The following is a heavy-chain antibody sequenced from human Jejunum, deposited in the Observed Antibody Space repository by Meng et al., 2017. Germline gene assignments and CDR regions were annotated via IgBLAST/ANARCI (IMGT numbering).Heavy chain of an antibody. CDR3: GVDSGSTTSGRIDH. CDR2: SATHNGNT. CDR1: GYTFSNYG. J-gene: IGHJ4*02. D-gene: IGHD5-12*01. Sequence: QDQLLQGGAAVQMPAAAAKVSCKPAGYTFSNYGICWVRQAPGQGLELVWLSATHNGNTNYAQRLQGRVTMTTDINTNTVFMVMRYLVTDETAVYYCGVDSGSTTSGRIDHWGQGTLVTVSS. V-gene: IGHV1-18*01.